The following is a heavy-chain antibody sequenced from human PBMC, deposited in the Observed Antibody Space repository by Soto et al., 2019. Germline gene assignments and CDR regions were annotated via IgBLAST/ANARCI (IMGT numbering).Heavy chain of an antibody. CDR1: GFTFDDYG. Sequence: LRLSCAASGFTFDDYGMSWVRQAPGKGLEWVSAISGSGGSTYYADSVKGRFTISRDNSKNTLYLQMNSLRAEDTAVYYCAKDRVSIEAADTNYIFHYYFDIWGKGTMVTVSS. CDR2: ISGSGGST. CDR3: AKDRVSIEAADTNYIFHYYFDI. D-gene: IGHD6-13*01. J-gene: IGHJ3*02. V-gene: IGHV3-23*01.